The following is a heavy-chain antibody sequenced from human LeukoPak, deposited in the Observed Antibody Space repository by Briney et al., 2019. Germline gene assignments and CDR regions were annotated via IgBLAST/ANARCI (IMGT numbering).Heavy chain of an antibody. V-gene: IGHV3-9*01. CDR1: GFTFDDYA. Sequence: QPGRSLRLSCAASGFTFDDYAMHWVRQAPGKGLEWVSGISWNSGSIGYADSVKGRFTISRDNAKNSLYLQMNSLRAEDTALYYCAKDMGDCSGGSCYKSTIGMDVWGQGTTVTVSS. CDR3: AKDMGDCSGGSCYKSTIGMDV. D-gene: IGHD2-15*01. J-gene: IGHJ6*02. CDR2: ISWNSGSI.